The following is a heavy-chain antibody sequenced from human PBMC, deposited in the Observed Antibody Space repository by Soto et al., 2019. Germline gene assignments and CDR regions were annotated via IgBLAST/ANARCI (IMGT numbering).Heavy chain of an antibody. CDR3: SRVDPGDTSLFDH. CDR1: GYIFTSYY. CDR2: INPFDGSR. V-gene: IGHV1-46*03. Sequence: GASVKVSCKASGYIFTSYYIHWVRQAPGQGLEWMGWINPFDGSRMFAQSFQGRVTMTRDTSTSTVYMEVSSLRSEDTAVYYCSRVDPGDTSLFDHWAQGTLVPVSS. J-gene: IGHJ4*02.